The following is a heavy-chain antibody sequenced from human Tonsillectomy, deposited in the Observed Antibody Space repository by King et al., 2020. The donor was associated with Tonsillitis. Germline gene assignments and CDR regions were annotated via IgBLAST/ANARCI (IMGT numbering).Heavy chain of an antibody. Sequence: VQLVESGGGLVQPGGSLRLSCAVSGLSFSSYAMTWVRQAPGKGLEWVSAISGSGGTTYYADSVKGRFTISRDNSKNTLYLQMISLGAEDTAVYYCAKAWGWSGYNAPFAYWGQGTLVSVSS. CDR2: ISGSGGTT. J-gene: IGHJ4*02. D-gene: IGHD3-3*01. CDR1: GLSFSSYA. CDR3: AKAWGWSGYNAPFAY. V-gene: IGHV3-23*04.